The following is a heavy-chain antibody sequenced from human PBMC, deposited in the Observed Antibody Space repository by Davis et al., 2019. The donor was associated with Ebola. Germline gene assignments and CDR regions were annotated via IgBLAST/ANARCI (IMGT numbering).Heavy chain of an antibody. CDR1: GFTFSSYA. CDR2: ISGSGANT. J-gene: IGHJ4*02. D-gene: IGHD3-10*01. V-gene: IGHV3-23*01. CDR3: ARSITHDY. Sequence: GESLKISCTTSGFTFSSYAMSWVRQAAGKGLEWVSSISGSGANTLYADSVKGRSTISRDNSKNTLYLQMNSLRAEDTAVYYCARSITHDYWGQGTLVTVSS.